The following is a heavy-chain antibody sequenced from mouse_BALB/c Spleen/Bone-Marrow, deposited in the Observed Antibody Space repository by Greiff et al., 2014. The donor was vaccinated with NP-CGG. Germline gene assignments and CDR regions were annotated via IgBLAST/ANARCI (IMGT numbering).Heavy chain of an antibody. CDR3: ARYYGSSYYAMDY. Sequence: EVKLVESGPGLVKPSQSLSLTCTVTGYSITSDYAWNWIRQFPGNKLGWMGYISYSGSTSYNPSLKSRISITRDTSKNQFFLQLNSVTTEDTATYYCARYYGSSYYAMDYWGQGTSVTVSS. CDR1: GYSITSDYA. D-gene: IGHD1-1*01. J-gene: IGHJ4*01. V-gene: IGHV3-2*02. CDR2: ISYSGST.